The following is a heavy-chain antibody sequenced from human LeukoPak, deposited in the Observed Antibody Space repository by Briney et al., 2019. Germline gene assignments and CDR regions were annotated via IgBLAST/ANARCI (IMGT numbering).Heavy chain of an antibody. CDR3: ARDKDSSGLDY. CDR1: GGSISSGGYH. V-gene: IGHV4-31*03. CDR2: IYYSGST. J-gene: IGHJ4*02. D-gene: IGHD3-22*01. Sequence: PSQTLSLTCTVSGGSISSGGYHWSWIRQHPGKGLEWIGYIYYSGSTYYNPSLKSRVTISVDTSKNQFSLKLSSVTAADTAVYYCARDKDSSGLDYWGQGTLVTVSS.